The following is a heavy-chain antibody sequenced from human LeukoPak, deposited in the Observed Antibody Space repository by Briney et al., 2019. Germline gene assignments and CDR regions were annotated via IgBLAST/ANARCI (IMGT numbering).Heavy chain of an antibody. D-gene: IGHD4-17*01. CDR2: SIPIFVTA. V-gene: IGHV1-69*05. CDR1: GGTFSSYA. Sequence: SVKVSCKASGGTFSSYAISWVRQAPGQGLEWMGGSIPIFVTANYAQKFQGRVTITTNESTSTAYMELSSLRSEDTAVYYCARDKYGRSGYMDVWGKGTTVTVSS. CDR3: ARDKYGRSGYMDV. J-gene: IGHJ6*03.